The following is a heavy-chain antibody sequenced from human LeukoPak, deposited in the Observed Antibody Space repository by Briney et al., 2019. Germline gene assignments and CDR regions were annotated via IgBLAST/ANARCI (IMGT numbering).Heavy chain of an antibody. Sequence: GESLKISCKGSGYSFTSYWIGWVRQMPGKGLEWMGIIYPGDSDTRYSPSFQGQVTTSADKSISTAYLQWSSLKASDTAMYYCARSPHYYDSSGYPEYFQHWGQGTLVTVSS. CDR3: ARSPHYYDSSGYPEYFQH. J-gene: IGHJ1*01. V-gene: IGHV5-51*01. CDR2: IYPGDSDT. D-gene: IGHD3-22*01. CDR1: GYSFTSYW.